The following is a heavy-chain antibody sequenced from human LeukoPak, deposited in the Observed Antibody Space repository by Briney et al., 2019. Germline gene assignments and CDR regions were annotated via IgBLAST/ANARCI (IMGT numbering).Heavy chain of an antibody. CDR3: ARDERYCSSTSCYAGGWWFQH. V-gene: IGHV4-34*01. J-gene: IGHJ1*01. Sequence: SETLSLTCAVYGGSFSGYYWSWIRQPPGKGLEWIGEINHSGSTNYNPSLKSRVTISVDTSKNQFSLKLSSVTAADTAVYYCARDERYCSSTSCYAGGWWFQHWGQGTLVTVSS. CDR1: GGSFSGYY. CDR2: INHSGST. D-gene: IGHD2-2*01.